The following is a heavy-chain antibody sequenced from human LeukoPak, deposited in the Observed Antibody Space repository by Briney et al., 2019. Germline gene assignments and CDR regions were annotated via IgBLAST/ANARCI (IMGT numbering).Heavy chain of an antibody. CDR2: INPNSGGT. Sequence: ASVKVSCKASGYTFTGYYMHWVRQAPGQGLEWMGWINPNSGGTNYAQKFQGRVTVTRDTSISTAYMELSRLRSDDTAVYYCARVEVRGVIILNWFDPWGQGTLVTVSS. V-gene: IGHV1-2*02. CDR1: GYTFTGYY. J-gene: IGHJ5*02. CDR3: ARVEVRGVIILNWFDP. D-gene: IGHD3-10*01.